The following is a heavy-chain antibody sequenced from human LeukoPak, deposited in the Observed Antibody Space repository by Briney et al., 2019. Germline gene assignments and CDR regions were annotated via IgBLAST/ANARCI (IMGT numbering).Heavy chain of an antibody. V-gene: IGHV3-53*01. CDR1: GFTVSSNY. J-gene: IGHJ4*02. CDR3: AGLGGSGTSPFDY. Sequence: GGSLRLSCAASGFTVSSNYMSWVRQAPGKGLEWVSVIYSGGSTYYADSVKGRLTISRDNSKNMLYLQMNSFRAEDTAVYYCAGLGGSGTSPFDYWGQGTLVTVSS. D-gene: IGHD3-16*01. CDR2: IYSGGST.